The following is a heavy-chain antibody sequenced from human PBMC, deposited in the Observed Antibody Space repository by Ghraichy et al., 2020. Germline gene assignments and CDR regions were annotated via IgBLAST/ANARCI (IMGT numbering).Heavy chain of an antibody. CDR2: ISYDGSNK. CDR1: GFTFSSYA. V-gene: IGHV3-30*04. D-gene: IGHD4-17*01. CDR3: ARDGTTVTTTFWHYYYYMDV. Sequence: GGSLRLSCAASGFTFSSYAMHWVRQAPGKGLEWVAVISYDGSNKYYADSVKGRFTISRDNSKNTLYLQMNSLRAEDTAVYYCARDGTTVTTTFWHYYYYMDVWGKGTTVTVSS. J-gene: IGHJ6*03.